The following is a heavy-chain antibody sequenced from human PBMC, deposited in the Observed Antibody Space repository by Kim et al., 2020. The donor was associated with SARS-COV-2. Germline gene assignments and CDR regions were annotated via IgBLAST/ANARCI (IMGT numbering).Heavy chain of an antibody. V-gene: IGHV3-23*01. CDR1: GFTFNKYS. CDR3: AKAAQVASSTARYFDY. CDR2: ISGSGNTI. Sequence: GGSLRLSCAASGFTFNKYSVTWVRQAPGKGLEWVSIISGSGNTIYYIDSVKGRFTISRDNSKNTLYLQMNSLRAEDTAVYYCAKAAQVASSTARYFDYWGQGTLVTVSS. J-gene: IGHJ4*02. D-gene: IGHD3-3*02.